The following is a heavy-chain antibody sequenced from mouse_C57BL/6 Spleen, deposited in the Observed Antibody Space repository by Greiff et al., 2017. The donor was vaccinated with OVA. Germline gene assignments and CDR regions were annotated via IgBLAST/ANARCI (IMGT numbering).Heavy chain of an antibody. CDR1: GYTFPSYG. V-gene: IGHV1-72*01. CDR2: IDPNSGGT. J-gene: IGHJ2*01. D-gene: IGHD2-1*01. Sequence: QVQLQQPGAELVKPGASVKLSCKASGYTFPSYGMPWVQQRPGQGLEWIGRIDPNSGGTKYTETFKSKATLTVDKPSSTVYMQLRSRTAEDSAVDYCAREGDYYGPPLDYWGKGTTLTVSS. CDR3: AREGDYYGPPLDY.